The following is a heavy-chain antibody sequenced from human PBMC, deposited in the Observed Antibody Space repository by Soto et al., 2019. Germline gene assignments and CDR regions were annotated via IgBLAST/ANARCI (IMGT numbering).Heavy chain of an antibody. D-gene: IGHD3-10*01. J-gene: IGHJ4*02. V-gene: IGHV3-7*04. CDR1: GFIFSSYW. CDR3: ARATGADKEDY. Sequence: EVPLVESGGGLVQPGGSLRLSCSASGFIFSSYWMSWLRQAPGKGLEWVASMNEYGSERYYVDSVKGRFTISRDNAENPLYLQMNSLRAEDPAVYYCARATGADKEDYWGQGTLVTVSS. CDR2: MNEYGSER.